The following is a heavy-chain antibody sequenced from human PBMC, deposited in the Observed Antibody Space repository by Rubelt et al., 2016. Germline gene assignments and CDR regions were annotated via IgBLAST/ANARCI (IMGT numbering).Heavy chain of an antibody. CDR2: IRPDGSDI. V-gene: IGHV3-7*01. D-gene: IGHD6-13*01. CDR1: GFTFGSHW. Sequence: EVQLVESGGGLVQPGASLRLSCAASGFTFGSHWMSWVRQAPGKGLEWVASIRPDGSDIHYVDSLKGRFTISRDNAKNSLYRQMNSLGAEDTAGYYCARLPGSSTLYDYWGQGTLVTVSS. J-gene: IGHJ4*02. CDR3: ARLPGSSTLYDY.